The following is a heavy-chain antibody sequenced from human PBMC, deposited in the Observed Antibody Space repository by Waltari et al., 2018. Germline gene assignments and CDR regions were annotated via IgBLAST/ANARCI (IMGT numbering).Heavy chain of an antibody. Sequence: QVQLVQSGAEVKKPGSSVKVSCKASGGTFSSYAISWVRQAPGQGLEWMGGIIPIFGTANYAQKFQGRVTITADESTRTAYMEVGSQGSEDTAVDCCARSGTPTTVTTASWYYWGQRTLVTVTS. CDR3: ARSGTPTTVTTASWYY. V-gene: IGHV1-69*01. D-gene: IGHD4-4*01. CDR2: IIPIFGTA. J-gene: IGHJ4*02. CDR1: GGTFSSYA.